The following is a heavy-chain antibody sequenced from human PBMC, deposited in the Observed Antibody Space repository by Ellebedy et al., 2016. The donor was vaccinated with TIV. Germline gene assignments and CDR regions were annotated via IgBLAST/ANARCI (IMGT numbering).Heavy chain of an antibody. CDR3: ARARTSASDSVESYPHY. Sequence: GESLKLSCAASGFTFSSYWLHWVRQAPGKGLVWVSRINGDGGTTSYADSVRGRITISRDNAKNTLFLQINGLRAEDTAVYYCARARTSASDSVESYPHYWGQGTLVTVSS. D-gene: IGHD2-2*01. V-gene: IGHV3-74*01. J-gene: IGHJ4*02. CDR2: INGDGGTT. CDR1: GFTFSSYW.